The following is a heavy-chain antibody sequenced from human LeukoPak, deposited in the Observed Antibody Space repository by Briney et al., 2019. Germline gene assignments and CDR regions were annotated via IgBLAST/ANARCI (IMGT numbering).Heavy chain of an antibody. Sequence: PGGSLRLSCAASGFILSTSWLNWVRQAPGKGLEWVAHINQDGSAKYYVDSVRGRFTISRDNAKNSLYLQMNSLRADDTAVYYCAREFGKGAADLAYWGQGTLVTVSS. CDR3: AREFGKGAADLAY. CDR1: GFILSTSW. J-gene: IGHJ4*02. V-gene: IGHV3-7*05. D-gene: IGHD6-13*01. CDR2: INQDGSAK.